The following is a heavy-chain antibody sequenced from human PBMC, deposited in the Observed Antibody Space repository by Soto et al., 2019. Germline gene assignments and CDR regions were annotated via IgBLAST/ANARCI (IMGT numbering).Heavy chain of an antibody. CDR3: VRRLGESGYYGH. CDR1: GGSISNFY. CDR2: IHSSGNT. Sequence: SETLSLTCTVSGGSISNFYWAWIRQSPGKGLEWIGYIHSSGNTDYNAPLKSRVTISIDTSKNQFSLKLTSVTAADTAVYYCVRRLGESGYYGHWGQGTLVTVSS. D-gene: IGHD3-3*01. J-gene: IGHJ4*02. V-gene: IGHV4-59*08.